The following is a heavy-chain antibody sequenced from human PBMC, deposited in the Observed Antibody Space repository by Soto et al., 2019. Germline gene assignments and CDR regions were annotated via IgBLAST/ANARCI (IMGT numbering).Heavy chain of an antibody. CDR1: GCSISSYY. CDR2: IYYSGST. Sequence: PSESLALTCAVSGCSISSYYWSWIRQPPGKGLEWIGYIYYSGSTNYNPSLKSRVTISVDTSKNQFSLKLSSVTAADTAVYYCARDVRVVAAMHYFDYWGQGTLVTVSS. V-gene: IGHV4-59*01. CDR3: ARDVRVVAAMHYFDY. J-gene: IGHJ4*02. D-gene: IGHD2-15*01.